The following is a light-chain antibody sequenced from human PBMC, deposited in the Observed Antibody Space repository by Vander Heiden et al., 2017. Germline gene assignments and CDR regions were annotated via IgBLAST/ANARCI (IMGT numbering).Light chain of an antibody. CDR3: QQYYSTPIT. CDR1: QSGLYSSNNKNY. V-gene: IGKV4-1*01. CDR2: WAS. J-gene: IGKJ3*01. Sequence: SVVTQSPDSLAASLGERATINCKSSQSGLYSSNNKNYLAWYQQKPGQPPKLLIYWASTRESGVPDRFSGSGSGTDFTLTISSLQAEDVAVYYCQQYYSTPITFGHGTKVDIK.